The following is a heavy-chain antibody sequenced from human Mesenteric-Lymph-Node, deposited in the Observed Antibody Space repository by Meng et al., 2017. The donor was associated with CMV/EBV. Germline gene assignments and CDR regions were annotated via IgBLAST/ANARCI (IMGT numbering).Heavy chain of an antibody. J-gene: IGHJ5*02. Sequence: QLQLQVSGLGLVKPSETLSFTCTVSAGSISSSSYYWGWIRQPPGKGLEWTGSIYYSGSTYYNPSLKSRVTISVDTSKNQFSLKLSSVTAADTAVYYCARPHYYGSGSSPWFDPWGQGTLVTVSS. CDR3: ARPHYYGSGSSPWFDP. CDR1: AGSISSSSYY. D-gene: IGHD3-10*01. V-gene: IGHV4-39*01. CDR2: IYYSGST.